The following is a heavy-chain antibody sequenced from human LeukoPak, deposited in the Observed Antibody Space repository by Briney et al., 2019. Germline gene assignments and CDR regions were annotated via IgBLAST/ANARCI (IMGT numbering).Heavy chain of an antibody. Sequence: GGSLTLSCAASGFTFSNFAMSWVRQAPGKGLEWVSAISDTTYYADSVKGRFTISRDNPKNTLYLQLNSLRAEDTAVYYCARYCITTSCLGGDYYYGMDVWGKGTTVTVSS. CDR3: ARYCITTSCLGGDYYYGMDV. J-gene: IGHJ6*04. V-gene: IGHV3-23*01. D-gene: IGHD2-2*01. CDR2: ISDTT. CDR1: GFTFSNFA.